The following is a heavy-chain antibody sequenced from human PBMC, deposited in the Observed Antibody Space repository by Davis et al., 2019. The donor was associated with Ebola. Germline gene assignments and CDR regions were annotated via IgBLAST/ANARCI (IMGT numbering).Heavy chain of an antibody. J-gene: IGHJ3*02. CDR2: ISGSGGST. CDR1: GFTFSSYA. Sequence: PGGSLRLSCAASGFTFSSYAMSWVRQAPGKGLEWVSAISGSGGSTYYADSVKGRFTISRDNSKNTLYLQMNSLRAEDTAVYYCAREEANYDFWSGYYGDAFDIWGQGTMVTVSS. D-gene: IGHD3-3*01. CDR3: AREEANYDFWSGYYGDAFDI. V-gene: IGHV3-23*01.